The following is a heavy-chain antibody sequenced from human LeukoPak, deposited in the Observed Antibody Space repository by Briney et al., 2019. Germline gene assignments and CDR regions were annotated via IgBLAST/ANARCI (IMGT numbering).Heavy chain of an antibody. V-gene: IGHV3-23*01. D-gene: IGHD3-22*01. J-gene: IGHJ5*02. CDR1: GFTFSSYA. Sequence: GGSLRLSCAASGFTFSSYAMSWVRQAPGKGLEWVSAISGSGGSTYYADSVKGRFTISRDNSKNTLYLQMNSLRAEDTAVYYCAKDRAYYYDSSGYSSWGQGILVTVSS. CDR2: ISGSGGST. CDR3: AKDRAYYYDSSGYSS.